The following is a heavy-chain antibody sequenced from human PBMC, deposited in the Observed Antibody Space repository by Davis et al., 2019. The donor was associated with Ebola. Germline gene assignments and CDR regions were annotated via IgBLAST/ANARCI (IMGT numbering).Heavy chain of an antibody. CDR2: ISSSSSYI. J-gene: IGHJ4*02. D-gene: IGHD3-3*01. CDR1: GFTFSSYA. V-gene: IGHV3-21*01. Sequence: GESLKISCAASGFTFSSYAMHWVRQAPGKGLEWVSSISSSSSYIYYADSVKGRFTISRDNAKNSLYLQMNSLRAEDTAVYYCARDLYDFWSGYYHTYFDYWGQGTLVTVSS. CDR3: ARDLYDFWSGYYHTYFDY.